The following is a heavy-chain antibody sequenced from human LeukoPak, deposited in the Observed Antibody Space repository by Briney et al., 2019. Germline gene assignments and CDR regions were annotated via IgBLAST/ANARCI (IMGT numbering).Heavy chain of an antibody. CDR2: ISYDGSNK. V-gene: IGHV3-30-3*01. D-gene: IGHD3-10*01. Sequence: GGSLRLSCAASGFTFSGYAMHWVRQAPGKGLEWVAVISYDGSNKYYADSVKGRFTISRDNSKNTLCLQMNSLRAEDTAVYYCARDKAPGGFKGYFDYWGQGTLVTVSS. CDR1: GFTFSGYA. CDR3: ARDKAPGGFKGYFDY. J-gene: IGHJ4*02.